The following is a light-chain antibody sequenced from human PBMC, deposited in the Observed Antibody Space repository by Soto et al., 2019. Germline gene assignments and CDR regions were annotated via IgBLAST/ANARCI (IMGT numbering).Light chain of an antibody. CDR2: DAS. V-gene: IGKV1-5*01. J-gene: IGKJ2*01. Sequence: DIRVSQSPPTVSASVGDRVTLTCLAIQTISTWMAWYQQKPGKAPKLLVYDASTLQSGVASRVSGSGSGTEFTLIISGLQPDDSATYYCQQYTNTNNPWLFGQRT. CDR1: QTISTW. CDR3: QQYTNTNNPWL.